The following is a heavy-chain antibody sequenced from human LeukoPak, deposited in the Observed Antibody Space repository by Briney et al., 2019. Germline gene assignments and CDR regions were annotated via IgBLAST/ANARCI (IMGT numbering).Heavy chain of an antibody. CDR3: ASFDYYDSNGSIRRFDY. D-gene: IGHD3-22*01. J-gene: IGHJ4*02. V-gene: IGHV4-34*01. CDR2: INHSGST. Sequence: SETLSLTCAVYGGSFSGYYWSWIRQPPGKGLEWIGEINHSGSTNYNPSLKSRVTISVDTSKSQFSLKLSSVTAADTAVYYCASFDYYDSNGSIRRFDYWGQGTLVTVSS. CDR1: GGSFSGYY.